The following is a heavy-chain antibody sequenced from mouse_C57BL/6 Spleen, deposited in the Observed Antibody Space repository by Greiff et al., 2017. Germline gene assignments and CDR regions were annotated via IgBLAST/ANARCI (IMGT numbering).Heavy chain of an antibody. CDR1: GFTFSDYG. D-gene: IGHD2-14*01. CDR2: ISSGSSTI. J-gene: IGHJ4*01. CDR3: AKGYFYYAMDY. Sequence: VMLVESGGGLVKPGGSLKLSCAASGFTFSDYGMHWVRQAPEKGLEWVAYISSGSSTIYYADTVKGRFTISRDNAKNTLFLQMTSLRSEDTAMYYCAKGYFYYAMDYWGQGTSVTVSS. V-gene: IGHV5-17*01.